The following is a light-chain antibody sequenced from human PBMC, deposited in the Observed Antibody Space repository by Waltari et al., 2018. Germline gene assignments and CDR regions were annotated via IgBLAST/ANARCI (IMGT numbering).Light chain of an antibody. Sequence: EIVLTQSPGALSLSPGERATLSCRASQGISRYLVWYQQKPGQAPRLLIYEASRRATCIPDRFSGSGSGTDFSLTISRREPEDFAVYYCQNYERLPATFGQGTKVEIK. J-gene: IGKJ1*01. CDR2: EAS. V-gene: IGKV3-20*01. CDR1: QGISRY. CDR3: QNYERLPAT.